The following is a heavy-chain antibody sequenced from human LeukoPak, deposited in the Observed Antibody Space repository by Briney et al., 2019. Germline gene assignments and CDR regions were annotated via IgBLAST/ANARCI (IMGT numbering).Heavy chain of an antibody. J-gene: IGHJ4*02. CDR3: ARDKGFGEYLGYFDY. V-gene: IGHV3-30-3*01. Sequence: GGSLRLSCAASGFTFSSYAMHWVRQAPGKGLEWVAVISYDGSNKYYADSVKGRFTISRDNPKNTLYLQMNSLRAEDTAVYYCARDKGFGEYLGYFDYWGQGTLVTVSS. CDR2: ISYDGSNK. D-gene: IGHD3-10*01. CDR1: GFTFSSYA.